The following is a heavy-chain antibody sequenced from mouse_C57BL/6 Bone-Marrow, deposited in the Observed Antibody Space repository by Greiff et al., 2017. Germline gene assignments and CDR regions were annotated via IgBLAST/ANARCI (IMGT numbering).Heavy chain of an antibody. V-gene: IGHV1-82*01. CDR3: ARELPYPYYAMDY. CDR1: GYAFSSSW. CDR2: IYPGDGDT. D-gene: IGHD1-1*01. J-gene: IGHJ4*01. Sequence: QVQLKQSGPELVKPGASVKIPGKASGYAFSSSWMNWGKQRPGKGLEWMGRIYPGDGDTNSNEKFKGIATLTADKSSSTAYMQLSSLTSEDSAVYFCARELPYPYYAMDYWGQGTSVTVSS.